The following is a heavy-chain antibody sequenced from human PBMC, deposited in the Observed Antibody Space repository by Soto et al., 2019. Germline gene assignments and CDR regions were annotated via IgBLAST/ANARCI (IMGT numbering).Heavy chain of an antibody. CDR1: GGTFSSYA. CDR3: AGAAEGDIVATNHY. D-gene: IGHD5-12*01. Sequence: QVQLVQSGAEVKKPGSSVKVSCKASGGTFSSYAISWVRQAPGQGLEWMGGIIPIFGTANYAQKFQGRVTITAAESTSTAYRELGSLISEDTAVYYCAGAAEGDIVATNHYWGQGTLVTVSS. V-gene: IGHV1-69*01. CDR2: IIPIFGTA. J-gene: IGHJ4*02.